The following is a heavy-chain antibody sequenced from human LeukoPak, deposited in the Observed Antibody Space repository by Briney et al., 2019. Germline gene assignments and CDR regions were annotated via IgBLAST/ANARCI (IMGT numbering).Heavy chain of an antibody. V-gene: IGHV4-59*01. CDR3: ARQRAHVFDI. CDR2: LYYSGGT. J-gene: IGHJ3*02. Sequence: PSETLSLTCTVSGGSISSYYWSWIRQPPGKGLEYIGYLYYSGGTNYNPSLQSRVTISRDTSKNQFSLELSSVTAADTAMYYCARQRAHVFDIWGQGTMVTVSS. CDR1: GGSISSYY.